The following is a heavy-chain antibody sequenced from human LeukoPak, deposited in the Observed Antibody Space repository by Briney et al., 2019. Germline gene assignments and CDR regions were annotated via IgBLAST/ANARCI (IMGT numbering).Heavy chain of an antibody. Sequence: SETLSLTCTVSGGSISSYYWSWIRQPPGKGLEWIGYIYYSGSTNYNPSLKSRVTISVDTSKNQFSLKLSSVTAADTAVYYCAEGRAAGIDYWGQGTLVTVSS. V-gene: IGHV4-59*01. D-gene: IGHD6-13*01. CDR2: IYYSGST. J-gene: IGHJ4*02. CDR3: AEGRAAGIDY. CDR1: GGSISSYY.